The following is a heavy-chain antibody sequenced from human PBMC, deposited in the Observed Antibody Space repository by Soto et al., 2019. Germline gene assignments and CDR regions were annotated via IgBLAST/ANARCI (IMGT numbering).Heavy chain of an antibody. V-gene: IGHV3-15*07. Sequence: GGSLRLSCAASGFTFSNAWMNWVRQAPGRGLEWVGRIKSKTDGGTTDFAAPVKGRFAISRDDSKNKVYLQMNSLRAEDTAVYYCTKDRSIWNDVYYFDYWGQGTLVTVSS. CDR3: TKDRSIWNDVYYFDY. D-gene: IGHD1-20*01. CDR1: GFTFSNAW. J-gene: IGHJ4*02. CDR2: IKSKTDGGTT.